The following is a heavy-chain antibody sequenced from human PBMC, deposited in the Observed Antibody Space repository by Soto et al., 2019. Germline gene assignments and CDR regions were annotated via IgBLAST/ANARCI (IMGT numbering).Heavy chain of an antibody. J-gene: IGHJ3*02. D-gene: IGHD3-3*01. CDR3: ARDRITIFGVATDAFDI. V-gene: IGHV1-2*04. CDR1: GYTFTGYY. CDR2: INPNSGGT. Sequence: ASVKVSCKASGYTFTGYYMHWVRQAPGQGLEWMGWINPNSGGTNYAQKFQGWVTMTRDTSISTAYMELSRLRSDDTAVYYCARDRITIFGVATDAFDIWGQGTMVTVSS.